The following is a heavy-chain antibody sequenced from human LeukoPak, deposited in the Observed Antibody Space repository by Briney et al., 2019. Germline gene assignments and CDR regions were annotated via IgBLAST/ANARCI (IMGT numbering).Heavy chain of an antibody. V-gene: IGHV1-18*01. D-gene: IGHD6-19*01. CDR3: AREVRQWLVRGGFDY. CDR1: GYTFTSYG. J-gene: IGHJ4*02. Sequence: ASVKVSCKASGYTFTSYGISWVRQAPGQGLEWMGWISAYNGNTNYAQKLQGRVTMTTDTSTSTAYMELRSLRSDDTAVYYCAREVRQWLVRGGFDYWGQGTLVTVSS. CDR2: ISAYNGNT.